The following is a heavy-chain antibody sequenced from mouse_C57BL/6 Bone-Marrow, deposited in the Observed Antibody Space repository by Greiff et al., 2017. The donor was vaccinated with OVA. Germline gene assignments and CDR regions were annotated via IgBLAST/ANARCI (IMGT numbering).Heavy chain of an antibody. Sequence: QVQLQQPGAELVKPGASVKLSCKASGYTFTSYWMQWVKQRPGQGLEWIGAIDPSDSYTNYNQKFKGKATLTVDTSSSTAYMQLSSLTSEDSAVYYCAREYYGSSSFAYWGQGTLVTVSA. CDR2: IDPSDSYT. CDR3: AREYYGSSSFAY. D-gene: IGHD1-1*01. CDR1: GYTFTSYW. V-gene: IGHV1-50*01. J-gene: IGHJ3*01.